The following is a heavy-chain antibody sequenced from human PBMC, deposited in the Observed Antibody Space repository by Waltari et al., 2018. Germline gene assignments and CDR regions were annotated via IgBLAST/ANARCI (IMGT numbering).Heavy chain of an antibody. J-gene: IGHJ4*02. Sequence: QVQLQQWGAGLLKPSETLSLTCAVYGGSFSGYYWSGIRQPPGKGREGMGEINTSGSTNYNPALKSRVTISVDTSKNQFSLKLSSVTAADTAVYYCARGGEGIVGATFFDYWGQGTLVTVSS. CDR3: ARGGEGIVGATFFDY. D-gene: IGHD1-26*01. CDR2: INTSGST. V-gene: IGHV4-34*01. CDR1: GGSFSGYY.